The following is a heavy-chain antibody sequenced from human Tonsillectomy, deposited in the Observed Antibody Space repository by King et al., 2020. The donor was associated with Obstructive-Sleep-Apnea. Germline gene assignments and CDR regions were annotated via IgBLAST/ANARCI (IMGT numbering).Heavy chain of an antibody. CDR3: ARGKKFYYDSSGYPNWYFDL. J-gene: IGHJ2*01. V-gene: IGHV4-39*07. CDR1: GASISSSTYS. Sequence: QLQESGPGLVKPSETLSLTCTVSGASISSSTYSWGGISQPPGKGLVWIGEIFHIGGTHYNPSLKRRVTISIDTSKNKFSLKLSSVTAADTAVYYCARGKKFYYDSSGYPNWYFDLWGRGTLVTVSS. D-gene: IGHD3-22*01. CDR2: IFHIGGT.